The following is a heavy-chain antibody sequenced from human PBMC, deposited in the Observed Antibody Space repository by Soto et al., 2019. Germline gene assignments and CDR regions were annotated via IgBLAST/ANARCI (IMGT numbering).Heavy chain of an antibody. J-gene: IGHJ4*02. CDR1: GFSFASFP. CDR2: IRGSDGKT. Sequence: DVRLAESGGGLVQPGGSLRLSCTTSGFSFASFPMTWVRQAPGKGLEWVATIRGSDGKTYYADSVKGRFSITRDTSRNTLYQQMNSLRPDDTAIYYCAKWSYLDYWGQGTRVTVSS. V-gene: IGHV3-23*04. CDR3: AKWSYLDY. D-gene: IGHD3-3*01.